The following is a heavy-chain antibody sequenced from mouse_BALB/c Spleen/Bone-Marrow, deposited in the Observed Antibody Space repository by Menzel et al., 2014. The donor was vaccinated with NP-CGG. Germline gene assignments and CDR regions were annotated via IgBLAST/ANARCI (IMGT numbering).Heavy chain of an antibody. CDR1: GYVFSSYW. V-gene: IGHV1-80*01. CDR3: ARSGYGSNYDY. CDR2: IYPGDGDT. Sequence: QVHVKQSGAELVRPGSSVKISCKASGYVFSSYWMIWVRQRPGQGLEWIGQIYPGDGDTNYNGKFKGKATLTADKSSSTAYMQLSSLTSEDSAVYFCARSGYGSNYDYWGQGTTLTASS. D-gene: IGHD1-1*01. J-gene: IGHJ2*01.